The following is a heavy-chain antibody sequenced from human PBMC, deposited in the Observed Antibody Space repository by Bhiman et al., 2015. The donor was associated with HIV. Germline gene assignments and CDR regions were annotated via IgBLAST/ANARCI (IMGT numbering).Heavy chain of an antibody. CDR2: IRSDGSNK. Sequence: QVQLVESGGGMVQPGGSLRLSCAASRFTFSAYDMHWVRQAPGKGLEWVAFIRSDGSNKYYADSVKGRFTISRDNSKNTLYLQMNSLRAEDTAVYYCASIGAAPGFDYWGQGTLVTVSS. V-gene: IGHV3-30*02. CDR1: RFTFSAYD. J-gene: IGHJ4*02. CDR3: ASIGAAPGFDY. D-gene: IGHD6-13*01.